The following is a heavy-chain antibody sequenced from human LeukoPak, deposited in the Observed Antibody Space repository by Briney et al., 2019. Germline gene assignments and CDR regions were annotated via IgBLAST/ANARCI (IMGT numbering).Heavy chain of an antibody. CDR2: ISSSSSTI. CDR1: GFTFSSYS. CDR3: ARGRSGHDYDNSGYFLDY. D-gene: IGHD3-22*01. V-gene: IGHV3-48*01. Sequence: GGSLRLSCAASGFTFSSYSMNWVRQAPGKGLEWVSYISSSSSTIYYADSVKGRFTISRDNSQNTLYLQMNSLRAEDTAVYYCARGRSGHDYDNSGYFLDYWGQGTLVTVSS. J-gene: IGHJ4*02.